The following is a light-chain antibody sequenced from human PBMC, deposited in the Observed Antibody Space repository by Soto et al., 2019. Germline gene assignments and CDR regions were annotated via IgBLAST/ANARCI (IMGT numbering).Light chain of an antibody. V-gene: IGLV2-8*01. CDR3: SSYAGNNNFVV. Sequence: QSALTQPPSASGSPGQSVTISCTGTSSDVGAYNYVSWYQQHPGRAPKLMIYEDRKRPSGVPDRFSGSKSDNTASLTVSGLQDEDEADYYCSSYAGNNNFVVFGGGTKLTVL. CDR2: EDR. CDR1: SSDVGAYNY. J-gene: IGLJ2*01.